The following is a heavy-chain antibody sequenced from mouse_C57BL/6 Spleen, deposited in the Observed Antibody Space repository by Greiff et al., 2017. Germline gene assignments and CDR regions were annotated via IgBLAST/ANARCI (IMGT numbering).Heavy chain of an antibody. D-gene: IGHD1-1*01. CDR2: IDPSDSYT. CDR3: ARFITTVVAHFDY. J-gene: IGHJ2*01. V-gene: IGHV1-69*01. CDR1: GYTFTSYW. Sequence: QVQLQQSGAELVMPGASVKLSCKASGYTFTSYWMHWVKQRPGQGLEWIGEIDPSDSYTNYNQKFKGKSTLTVDKSSSTAYMQLSSLPSEDSAVYYCARFITTVVAHFDYWGQGTTLTVSS.